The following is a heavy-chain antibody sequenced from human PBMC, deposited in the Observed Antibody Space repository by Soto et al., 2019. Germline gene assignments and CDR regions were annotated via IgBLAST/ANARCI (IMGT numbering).Heavy chain of an antibody. D-gene: IGHD6-6*01. J-gene: IGHJ4*02. V-gene: IGHV4-39*01. Sequence: QLQLQESGPGLVKPSETLSLTCTVSGGSISSSSYYWGWIRQPPGKGLEWIGSIYYSGSTYYNPSLKSRVTLAADTSNNQFPLKLVSVTAADTAVYDCASLEYSGPSVALDYWGQGTLVTVSS. CDR2: IYYSGST. CDR3: ASLEYSGPSVALDY. CDR1: GGSISSSSYY.